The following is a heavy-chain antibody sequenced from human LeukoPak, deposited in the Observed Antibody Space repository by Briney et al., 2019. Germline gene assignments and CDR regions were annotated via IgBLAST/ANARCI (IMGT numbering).Heavy chain of an antibody. D-gene: IGHD3-10*01. J-gene: IGHJ4*02. V-gene: IGHV3-21*01. CDR3: ARLLPPYYGSGSYGVDY. Sequence: GGSLRLSCAASGFTFNTYTMNWVRQAPGKGLEWVSSITASSTAIYSADSVKGRFTISRDNAKNSLYLQMNSLRAEDTAVYYCARLLPPYYGSGSYGVDYWGQGTLVTVSS. CDR1: GFTFNTYT. CDR2: ITASSTAI.